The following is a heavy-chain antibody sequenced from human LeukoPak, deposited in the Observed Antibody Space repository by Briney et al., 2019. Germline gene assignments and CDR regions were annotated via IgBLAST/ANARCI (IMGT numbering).Heavy chain of an antibody. CDR1: GYTFTGYY. J-gene: IGHJ4*02. CDR2: IKPNSGGT. CDR3: ASINYYGSGSYYTADY. V-gene: IGHV1-2*02. Sequence: ASVKVSCKASGYTFTGYYMHWVRQAPGQGLEWMGWIKPNSGGTNYAQKFQGRVTMTRDTSISTAYMELSRLRSDDTAVYYCASINYYGSGSYYTADYWGQGTLVTVSS. D-gene: IGHD3-10*01.